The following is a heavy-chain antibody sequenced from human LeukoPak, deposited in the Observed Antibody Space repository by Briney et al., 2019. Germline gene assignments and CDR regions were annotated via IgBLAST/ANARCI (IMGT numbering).Heavy chain of an antibody. D-gene: IGHD6-19*01. V-gene: IGHV4-59*01. CDR3: ARLPYSSGWYVY. CDR1: GGSISSYY. Sequence: SETLSLTCTVSGGSISSYYWSWIRQPPGKGLERIGYIYYSGSTNYNPSLESRVTISVDTSKNQFSLKLSSATAADTAMYYCARLPYSSGWYVYWGQGTLVTVSS. J-gene: IGHJ4*02. CDR2: IYYSGST.